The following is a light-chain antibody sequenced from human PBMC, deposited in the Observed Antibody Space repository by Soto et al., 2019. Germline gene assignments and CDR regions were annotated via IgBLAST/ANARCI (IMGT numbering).Light chain of an antibody. J-gene: IGKJ5*01. CDR1: QRVSSSY. CDR3: QQYGSSPIT. Sequence: EIVFTQSPGTLSLSPGERATLSCGASQRVSSSYLAGYQQKPGQAPRLLIYGASSRATGIPDRFSGSGSGTAFTLTISRLEPEDFAVYYCQQYGSSPITFGQGTRLEIK. V-gene: IGKV3-20*01. CDR2: GAS.